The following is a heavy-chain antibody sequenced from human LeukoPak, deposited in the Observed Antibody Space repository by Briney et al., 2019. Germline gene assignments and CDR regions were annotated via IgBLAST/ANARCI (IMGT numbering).Heavy chain of an antibody. Sequence: ASVKVSCKASGGTFSSYAISWVRQAPGQGLEWMGGFDPEDGETIYAQKFQGRVTMTEDTSTDTAYMELSSLRSEDTAVYYCATALDYYDRDYWGQGTLVTVSS. J-gene: IGHJ4*02. CDR1: GGTFSSYA. V-gene: IGHV1-24*01. CDR2: FDPEDGET. D-gene: IGHD3-22*01. CDR3: ATALDYYDRDY.